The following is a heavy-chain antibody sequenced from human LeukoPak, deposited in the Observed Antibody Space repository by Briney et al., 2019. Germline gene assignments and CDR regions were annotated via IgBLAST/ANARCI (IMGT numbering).Heavy chain of an antibody. CDR2: ISSSSSYI. CDR1: GFTFSSYS. CDR3: ARDQDYVWGSYPVDY. J-gene: IGHJ4*02. D-gene: IGHD3-16*01. Sequence: GRSLRLSCAASGFTFSSYSMNWVRQAPGKGLEWVSSISSSSSYIYYADSVKGRFTISRDNAKNSLYLQMNSLRAEDTAVYYCARDQDYVWGSYPVDYWGQGTLVTVSS. V-gene: IGHV3-21*01.